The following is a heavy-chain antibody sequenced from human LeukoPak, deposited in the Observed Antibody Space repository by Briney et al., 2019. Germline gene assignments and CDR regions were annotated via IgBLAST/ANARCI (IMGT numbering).Heavy chain of an antibody. CDR3: ARQSTAIDYYYGMDV. Sequence: LGESLKISCKDSGYSFTSYWIGWVRQMPGKGLEWMGIIYPGDSDTRYSPSFQGQVTISADKSISTAYLQWSSLKASDTAMYYCARQSTAIDYYYGMDVWGQGTTVTVSS. D-gene: IGHD5-18*01. V-gene: IGHV5-51*01. J-gene: IGHJ6*02. CDR2: IYPGDSDT. CDR1: GYSFTSYW.